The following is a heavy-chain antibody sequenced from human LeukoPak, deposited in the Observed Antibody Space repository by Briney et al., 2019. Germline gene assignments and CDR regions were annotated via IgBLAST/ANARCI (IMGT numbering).Heavy chain of an antibody. J-gene: IGHJ4*02. Sequence: GGSLRLSCAASGLTFSNYAMTWVRQAPGKGLEWVSAISTNGDRTYYADSVKGRFTVSRDNSKNTLYLQMNSLRAEDTAVYYCAKDSDSSGYYLDYWGQGTLVTVSS. V-gene: IGHV3-23*01. CDR1: GLTFSNYA. CDR2: ISTNGDRT. CDR3: AKDSDSSGYYLDY. D-gene: IGHD3-22*01.